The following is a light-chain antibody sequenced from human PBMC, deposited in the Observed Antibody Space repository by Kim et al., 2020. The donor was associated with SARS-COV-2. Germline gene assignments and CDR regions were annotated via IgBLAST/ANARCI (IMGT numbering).Light chain of an antibody. V-gene: IGKV1-33*01. CDR2: DGS. CDR3: QQYDNFPRT. J-gene: IGKJ4*01. CDR1: QDISNH. Sequence: ASVGDRVTISCQASQDISNHLKWYQQKPGKAPKLLIYDGSILEAGVPSRFSGSGSGTDFTFSIRILQPEDIATYYCQQYDNFPRTFGGGTKVDIK.